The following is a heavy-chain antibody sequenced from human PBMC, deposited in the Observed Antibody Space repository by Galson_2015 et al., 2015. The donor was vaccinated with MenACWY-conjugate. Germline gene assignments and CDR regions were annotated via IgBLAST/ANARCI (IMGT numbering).Heavy chain of an antibody. V-gene: IGHV3-64D*06. J-gene: IGHJ6*03. CDR1: SLTLGRSA. CDR2: ISDPGGTT. Sequence: LRLSRDASSLTLGRSAMYRARQAPGKGLEFVTGISDPGGTTDYADCVKGRFTITRDNSKNTSDLQTSSLRAEDTAVNYCVKDHYLDVWGKGTPVTVSS. CDR3: VKDHYLDV.